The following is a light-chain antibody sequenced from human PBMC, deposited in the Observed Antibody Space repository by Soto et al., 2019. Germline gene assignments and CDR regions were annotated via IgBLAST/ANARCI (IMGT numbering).Light chain of an antibody. CDR1: QSISSY. Sequence: DIQMTQSPSSLSASVGDRVTITCRASQSISSYLNWYQQKPGKAPKLLIYAASSLQSGVPSRFSGSGSGTDFTLTISSLQTEDFATYYCQHSYSTPLTFGGGTKVEIK. V-gene: IGKV1-39*01. J-gene: IGKJ4*01. CDR3: QHSYSTPLT. CDR2: AAS.